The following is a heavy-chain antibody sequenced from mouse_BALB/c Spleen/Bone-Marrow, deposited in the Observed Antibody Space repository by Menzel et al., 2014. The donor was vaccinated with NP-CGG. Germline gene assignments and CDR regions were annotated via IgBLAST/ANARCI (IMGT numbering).Heavy chain of an antibody. CDR2: IDPYYGGI. J-gene: IGHJ3*01. Sequence: VQLQQSGPELEKPGASVKISCKASGYSFTGYNMNWVKQTNGKSLEWIGNIDPYYGGISYNQKFKDKATLTVDKPSSTAYMQLKSLTSEDSAVYYCARSIEYRPLTYWGQGTLVTVSA. V-gene: IGHV1-39*01. D-gene: IGHD2-14*01. CDR1: GYSFTGYN. CDR3: ARSIEYRPLTY.